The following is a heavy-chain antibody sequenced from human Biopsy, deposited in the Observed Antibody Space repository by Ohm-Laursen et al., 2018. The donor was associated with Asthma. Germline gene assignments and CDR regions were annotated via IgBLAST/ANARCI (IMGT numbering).Heavy chain of an antibody. CDR2: LTTVFGRT. D-gene: IGHD6-19*01. Sequence: SSVKVSCKAPGGTFSNFAISWVRQAPGQGLEWLGGLTTVFGRTNYAQKLQGRVTITADESTSTAYMEVTSLRSEDTAIYYCARCQVGYSSGWSLLLKKIYYSGMDVWGQGTAVTVSS. CDR3: ARCQVGYSSGWSLLLKKIYYSGMDV. CDR1: GGTFSNFA. V-gene: IGHV1-69*01. J-gene: IGHJ6*02.